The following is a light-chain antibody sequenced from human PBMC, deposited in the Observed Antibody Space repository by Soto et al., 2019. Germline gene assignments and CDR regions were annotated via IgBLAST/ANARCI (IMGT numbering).Light chain of an antibody. CDR2: GNS. J-gene: IGLJ3*02. CDR3: QSSDSSLSGWV. CDR1: SSNIGAVYD. Sequence: QSVLTQPPSVSAAPGQRVTISCTGSSSNIGAVYDVHWYQQLPGTAPKLLIYGNSNRPSGVPNRFSGSKSVTATSLAITELEAEYEADYYCQSSDSSLSGWVVGGGTKVTVL. V-gene: IGLV1-40*01.